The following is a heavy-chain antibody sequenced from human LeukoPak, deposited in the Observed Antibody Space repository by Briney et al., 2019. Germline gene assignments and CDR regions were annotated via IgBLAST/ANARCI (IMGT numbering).Heavy chain of an antibody. V-gene: IGHV4-59*12. J-gene: IGHJ4*02. CDR3: ARRYDFWSGYPPPLDY. Sequence: PSETLSLTCTVSGGSISSYYWSWIRQPPGKGLEWIGYIYYSRNTNYNPSLKSRVTISVDTSKKQFSLKLSSVTAADTAVYYCARRYDFWSGYPPPLDYWGQGTLVTVSS. CDR1: GGSISSYY. D-gene: IGHD3-3*01. CDR2: IYYSRNT.